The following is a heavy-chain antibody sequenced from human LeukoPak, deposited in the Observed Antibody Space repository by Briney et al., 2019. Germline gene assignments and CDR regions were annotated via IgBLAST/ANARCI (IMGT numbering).Heavy chain of an antibody. CDR2: IYYGGST. Sequence: SETLSLTCTVSGGSINTYYWSWMRQPPGKGLEWIGYIYYGGSTNYNPSLKSRVSMSVDTSKNQFSLNLSSVTAADTAVYHCARLLAGCPGGRCRAHFDYWGQGTLVTVSS. V-gene: IGHV4-59*01. D-gene: IGHD2-15*01. CDR3: ARLLAGCPGGRCRAHFDY. CDR1: GGSINTYY. J-gene: IGHJ4*02.